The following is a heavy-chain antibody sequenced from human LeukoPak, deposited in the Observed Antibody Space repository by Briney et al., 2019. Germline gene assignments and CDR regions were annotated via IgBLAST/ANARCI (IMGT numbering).Heavy chain of an antibody. Sequence: SETLSLTCTVSGGSISSSSTYYWGWIRQPPGKGLEWIGSINYSGSTYYNPSLKSRVTMSVDTSKNQFSLKLTSVTAADTAVYYCARRYSGSYYWGQGTLVTVSS. D-gene: IGHD1-26*01. V-gene: IGHV4-39*01. J-gene: IGHJ4*02. CDR2: INYSGST. CDR1: GGSISSSSTYY. CDR3: ARRYSGSYY.